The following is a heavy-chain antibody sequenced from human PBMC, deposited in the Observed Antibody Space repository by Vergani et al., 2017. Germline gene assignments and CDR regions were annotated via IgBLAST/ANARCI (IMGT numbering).Heavy chain of an antibody. CDR1: GASIRSSNYY. J-gene: IGHJ5*02. CDR2: IYYSGSP. CDR3: SKHSTVEWLVKLGWIDP. Sequence: QLQLQESGPGLVKPSATLSLTCSVSGASIRSSNYYWGWIRQPPGKGLEWIASIYYSGSPYYNPSLKSRVTISVDTSKNQFSLKLSSVTAAGTAVYFCSKHSTVEWLVKLGWIDPWGQGILVTVSS. V-gene: IGHV4-39*01. D-gene: IGHD6-19*01.